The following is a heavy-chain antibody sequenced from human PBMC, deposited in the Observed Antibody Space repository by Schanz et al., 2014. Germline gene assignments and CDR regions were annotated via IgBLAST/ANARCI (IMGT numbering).Heavy chain of an antibody. CDR3: VSSGSYSSYAF. V-gene: IGHV3-NL1*01. D-gene: IGHD3-10*01. Sequence: QVQLVESGGGVVQPGRSLRLSCAASGFTFSSYAMSWVRQAPGKGLEWVSSISSGGNPYYANSVKGRFGISRDNAKNSLYLQMNSLRAEDTAVYHCVSSGSYSSYAFWGQGTLVTVSS. J-gene: IGHJ4*02. CDR2: ISSGGNP. CDR1: GFTFSSYA.